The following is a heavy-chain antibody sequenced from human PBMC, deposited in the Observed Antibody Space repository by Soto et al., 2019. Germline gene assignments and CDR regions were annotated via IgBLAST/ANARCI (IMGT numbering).Heavy chain of an antibody. V-gene: IGHV1-18*04. J-gene: IGHJ4*02. CDR1: GYTFTNYG. CDR3: ARGGGIYSISWPLDY. D-gene: IGHD6-13*01. Sequence: VKVSCKASGYTFTNYGISWVRQAPGQGLEWMGWTSDYNGNTNYAQKFQGRVTLTTDTSTSTAYMELRSLRSDDTAVYYCARGGGIYSISWPLDYWGQGTLVTVSS. CDR2: TSDYNGNT.